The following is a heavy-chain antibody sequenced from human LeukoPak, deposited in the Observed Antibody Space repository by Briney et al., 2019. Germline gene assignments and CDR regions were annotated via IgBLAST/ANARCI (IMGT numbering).Heavy chain of an antibody. CDR2: IYADADRDT. D-gene: IGHD2-15*01. CDR3: ARAPGGCGGTCPFDS. Sequence: SETLSLTCTVSGASTSGYWWSWIRQPAGKGLEWIGRIYADADRDTNYNPSLKSRVTVSVDTSENQFSLKLIPVTAADTAVYYCARAPGGCGGTCPFDSWGQGVQVTVSS. V-gene: IGHV4-4*07. CDR1: GASTSGYW. J-gene: IGHJ4*02.